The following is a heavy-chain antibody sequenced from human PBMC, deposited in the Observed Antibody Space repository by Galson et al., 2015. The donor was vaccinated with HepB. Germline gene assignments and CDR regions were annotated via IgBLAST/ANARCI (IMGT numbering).Heavy chain of an antibody. CDR3: ARDLSFFGGYDSAYYGMDV. Sequence: CAISGDSVSSNSAAWNWIRQSPSRGLEWLGRTYYRSKWYNDYAVSVKSRITINPDTSKNQFSLQLNSVTPEDTAVYYCARDLSFFGGYDSAYYGMDVWGQGTTVTVSS. V-gene: IGHV6-1*01. CDR2: TYYRSKWYN. CDR1: GDSVSSNSAA. D-gene: IGHD5-12*01. J-gene: IGHJ6*02.